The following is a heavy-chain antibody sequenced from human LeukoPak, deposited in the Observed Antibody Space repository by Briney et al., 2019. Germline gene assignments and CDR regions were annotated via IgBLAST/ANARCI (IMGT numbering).Heavy chain of an antibody. V-gene: IGHV3-66*01. CDR2: IYSGGST. J-gene: IGHJ4*02. D-gene: IGHD6-19*01. CDR3: ARDQAGIAVAGTFDY. CDR1: GFTVSSNY. Sequence: GGSLRLSCAASGFTVSSNYMSWVRQAPGKGLEWVSVIYSGGSTYYADSVKGRFTISRDNSKNTLHLQMNSLRAEDTAVYYCARDQAGIAVAGTFDYWGQGTLVTVSS.